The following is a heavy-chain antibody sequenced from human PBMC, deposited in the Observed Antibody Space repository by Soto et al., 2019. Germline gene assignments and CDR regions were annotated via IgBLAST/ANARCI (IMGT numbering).Heavy chain of an antibody. CDR1: GGSVANSSYY. Sequence: SETLSLTCTVSGGSVANSSYYWGWIRQSPGKGLEWIGSVYYRGRSYSKLSVKRRVTIYVDTSKNRFSLSLNAVTASDTAVYFCVSQRTTVPTQAYFDYWGPGALVTVSS. D-gene: IGHD4-17*01. CDR3: VSQRTTVPTQAYFDY. CDR2: VYYRGRS. J-gene: IGHJ4*02. V-gene: IGHV4-39*01.